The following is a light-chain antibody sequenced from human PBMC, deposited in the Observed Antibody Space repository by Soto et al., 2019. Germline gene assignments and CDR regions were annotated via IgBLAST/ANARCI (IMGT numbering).Light chain of an antibody. CDR2: DAS. Sequence: EIVLTQSPGTLSLSPVERATLSCRASQSVSNTYLAWYQQKPGQAPRLLIYDASSRATGIPDRFSGSGSGTDFTLTISRLEPEDFAVYYCQQRSNWPLTFGGGTKVDIK. CDR1: QSVSNTY. J-gene: IGKJ4*01. CDR3: QQRSNWPLT. V-gene: IGKV3D-20*02.